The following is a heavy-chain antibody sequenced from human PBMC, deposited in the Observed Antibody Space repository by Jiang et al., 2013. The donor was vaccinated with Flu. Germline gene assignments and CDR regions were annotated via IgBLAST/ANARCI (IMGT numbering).Heavy chain of an antibody. D-gene: IGHD2-21*01. CDR3: ARGSPPNGIALIDF. CDR2: IYYSGST. Sequence: GPGLVKPSETLSLTCTVSGGSVRGGSFYWTWIRQPPGKILEWIGYIYYSGSTNYNPSLKSRVTMSIDTSKNQFSLRLSSVTAADTAVYYCARGSPPNGIALIDFWGQGTLVTVSS. J-gene: IGHJ4*02. V-gene: IGHV4-61*01. CDR1: GGSVRGGSFY.